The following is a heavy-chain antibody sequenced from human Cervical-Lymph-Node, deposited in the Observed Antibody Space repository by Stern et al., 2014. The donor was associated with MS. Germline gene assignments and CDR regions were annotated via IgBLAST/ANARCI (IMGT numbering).Heavy chain of an antibody. CDR2: VIPIFGTA. J-gene: IGHJ4*02. CDR1: GGTFSSYA. V-gene: IGHV1-69*01. Sequence: QVQLVQSGAGVKKPGSSVKVSCKASGGTFSSYAISWVRQAPGQGLEWMGGVIPIFGTANYAQKFQGRVTITADESTSTAYMELSSLRSEYTAVYYCARSGRRFLEWLPFDYWGQGTLVTVSS. D-gene: IGHD3-3*01. CDR3: ARSGRRFLEWLPFDY.